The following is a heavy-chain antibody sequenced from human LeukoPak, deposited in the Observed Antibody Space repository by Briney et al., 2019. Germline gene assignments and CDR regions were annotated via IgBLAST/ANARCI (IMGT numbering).Heavy chain of an antibody. J-gene: IGHJ5*02. V-gene: IGHV4-39*01. D-gene: IGHD3-3*01. CDR2: IYFSGST. CDR3: ARLQSPFFARPYNWFDP. Sequence: SETLSLTCTVSGGSISSSSYYWGWIRQPPGKGLEWIGRIYFSGSTYYNPSLKSRVTISVDTSKNQFSLKLSSVTAADTAVYYCARLQSPFFARPYNWFDPWGQGTLVTVSS. CDR1: GGSISSSSYY.